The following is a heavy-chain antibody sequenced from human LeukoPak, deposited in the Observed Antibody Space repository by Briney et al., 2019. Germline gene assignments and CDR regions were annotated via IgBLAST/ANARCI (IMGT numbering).Heavy chain of an antibody. D-gene: IGHD1-26*01. CDR2: ISGFGEST. Sequence: HPGGSLRLSCAASGFAFRNSAMTWVRQAPGKGLEWVSTISGFGESTFYADSVKGRFTISRDNSKDTLYLQMNTLRADDTAVYYCAKGGHFSWFDPWAQGTLVTVSS. CDR3: AKGGHFSWFDP. J-gene: IGHJ5*02. CDR1: GFAFRNSA. V-gene: IGHV3-23*01.